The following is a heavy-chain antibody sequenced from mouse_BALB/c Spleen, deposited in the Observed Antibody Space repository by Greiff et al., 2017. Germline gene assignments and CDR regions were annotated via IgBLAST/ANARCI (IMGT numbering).Heavy chain of an antibody. CDR2: IWSGGST. D-gene: IGHD1-1*01. V-gene: IGHV2-2*02. CDR1: GFSLTSYG. CDR3: ARLTTVGNAMDY. Sequence: VKLVESGPGLVQPSQSLSITCTVSGFSLTSYGVHWVRQSPGKGLEWLGVIWSGGSTDYNAAFISRLSISKDNSKSQVFFKMNSLQANDTAIYYCARLTTVGNAMDYWGQGTSVTVSS. J-gene: IGHJ4*01.